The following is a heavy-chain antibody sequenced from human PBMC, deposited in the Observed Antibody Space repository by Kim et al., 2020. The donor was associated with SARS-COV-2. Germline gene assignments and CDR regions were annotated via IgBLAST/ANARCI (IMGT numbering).Heavy chain of an antibody. CDR2: MNPNSGNT. J-gene: IGHJ5*02. Sequence: ASVKVSCKASGYTFTSYDINWVRQATGQGLEWMGWMNPNSGNTGYAQKFQGRVTMTRNTSISTAYMELSSLRSEDTAVYYCARSPLTYVDIAAAGGGPDNWFDPWGQGTLVTVSS. D-gene: IGHD6-13*01. CDR3: ARSPLTYVDIAAAGGGPDNWFDP. CDR1: GYTFTSYD. V-gene: IGHV1-8*01.